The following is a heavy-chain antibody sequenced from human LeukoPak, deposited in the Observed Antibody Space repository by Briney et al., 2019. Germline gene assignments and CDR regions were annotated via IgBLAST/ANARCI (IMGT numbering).Heavy chain of an antibody. CDR1: GGTFSSYA. D-gene: IGHD3-9*01. CDR3: ARAGRYFDWFDP. Sequence: GASVKVSCKASGGTFSSYAISWVRQAPGQGLEWMGGIIPIFGTANYAQKFQGRVTITADESTSTAYMELSSLRSEDTAVYYCARAGRYFDWFDPWGQGTLVTVSS. V-gene: IGHV1-69*13. J-gene: IGHJ5*02. CDR2: IIPIFGTA.